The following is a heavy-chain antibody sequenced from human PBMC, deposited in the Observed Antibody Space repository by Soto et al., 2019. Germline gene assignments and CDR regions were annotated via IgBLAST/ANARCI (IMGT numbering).Heavy chain of an antibody. Sequence: PSETLSLTCTVSGGSVSSGSYYLSWIRQPPGKGLEWIGYIYYSGSTNYNPSLKSRVTISVETSKNQFSLKLSSVTAADTAVYYCASEAAAGNYCFDYWGQGTLVTVSS. J-gene: IGHJ4*02. D-gene: IGHD6-13*01. CDR1: GGSVSSGSYY. CDR2: IYYSGST. CDR3: ASEAAAGNYCFDY. V-gene: IGHV4-61*01.